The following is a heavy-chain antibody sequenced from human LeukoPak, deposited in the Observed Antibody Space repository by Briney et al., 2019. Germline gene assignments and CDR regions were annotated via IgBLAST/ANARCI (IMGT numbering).Heavy chain of an antibody. J-gene: IGHJ6*04. Sequence: GGSLRLSCAASGFTFSDYYMSWNRQAPGKGLEWVSYISSSSSYTNYADSVKGRFTISRDNAKNSLYLQMNSLRTEDTAVYYCARDAGMNYGMDVWGKGTTVTVSS. D-gene: IGHD1-1*01. CDR1: GFTFSDYY. CDR3: ARDAGMNYGMDV. V-gene: IGHV3-11*06. CDR2: ISSSSSYT.